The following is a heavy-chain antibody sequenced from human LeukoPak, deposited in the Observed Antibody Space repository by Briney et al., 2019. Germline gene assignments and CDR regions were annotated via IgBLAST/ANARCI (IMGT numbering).Heavy chain of an antibody. Sequence: GGSLRLSCAASGFTFSSKWMHWVRQAPGKGLVWVSRINEDGSTTNYADSVKGRSTIFRDNAKNTLYQQMNSLRAEDTAVYYCVRDLGGRSGHWGQGTLVTVSS. CDR1: GFTFSSKW. CDR3: VRDLGGRSGH. V-gene: IGHV3-74*01. D-gene: IGHD1-26*01. CDR2: INEDGSTT. J-gene: IGHJ4*02.